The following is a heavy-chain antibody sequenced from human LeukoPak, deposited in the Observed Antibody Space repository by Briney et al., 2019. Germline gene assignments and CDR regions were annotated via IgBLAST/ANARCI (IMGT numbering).Heavy chain of an antibody. CDR1: GYPFTSFG. D-gene: IGHD3-3*01. CDR3: ARDYWPDKRSSYAFDI. J-gene: IGHJ3*02. Sequence: ASVKVSCTASGYPFTSFGINWVRQAPGQGLEGMGWLHPYNGNTKYEQKFQGRVTMTTDTSTGTAYMELRSLTSDDAAVYFCARDYWPDKRSSYAFDIWGQGTTVTVSS. CDR2: LHPYNGNT. V-gene: IGHV1-18*01.